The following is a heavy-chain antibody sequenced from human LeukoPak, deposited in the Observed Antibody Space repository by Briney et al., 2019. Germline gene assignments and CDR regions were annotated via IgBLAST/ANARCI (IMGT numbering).Heavy chain of an antibody. V-gene: IGHV4-59*11. CDR2: IHYSGRP. Sequence: PSETLSLTCTVSGGSISGHYWTWIRQPPGKGLEWIGQIHYSGRPDYNPSRKSRVTISVDTSKNQLSLKVTSVTGADTAVYYCARFGVDYDMDVWGQGTTVTVSS. D-gene: IGHD3-16*01. CDR3: ARFGVDYDMDV. CDR1: GGSISGHY. J-gene: IGHJ6*02.